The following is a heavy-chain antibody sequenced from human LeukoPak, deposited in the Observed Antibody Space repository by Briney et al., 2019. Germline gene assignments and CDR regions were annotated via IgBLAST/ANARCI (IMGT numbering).Heavy chain of an antibody. CDR2: ISSSSSHT. V-gene: IGHV3-11*03. Sequence: GGSLRLACAASGFTFSDYYMSWIRQAPGKGLEWVSYISSSSSHTNYADSVKGRFTISRDNAKNSLYLQMNSLRAEDTAVYYCASPSYGSGSYYQAPIWGQGTPVTVSS. J-gene: IGHJ4*02. CDR3: ASPSYGSGSYYQAPI. CDR1: GFTFSDYY. D-gene: IGHD3-10*01.